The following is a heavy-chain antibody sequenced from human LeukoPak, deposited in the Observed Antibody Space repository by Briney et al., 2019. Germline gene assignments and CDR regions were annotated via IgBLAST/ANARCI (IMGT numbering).Heavy chain of an antibody. CDR2: IKQDGSYK. D-gene: IGHD2-8*02. CDR1: GSTFSTYW. J-gene: IGHJ5*02. Sequence: GGSLRLSCAASGSTFSTYWMTWVRQAPGQGLEWVATIKQDGSYKDYVDSVKGRFTISRDNAKTSLYLQMNSLRAEDTAVYYCARGPPLIAGGVGWFDPWGQGTLLTVSS. CDR3: ARGPPLIAGGVGWFDP. V-gene: IGHV3-7*02.